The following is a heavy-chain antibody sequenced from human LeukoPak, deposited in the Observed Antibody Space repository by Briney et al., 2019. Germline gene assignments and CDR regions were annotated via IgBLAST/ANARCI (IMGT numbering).Heavy chain of an antibody. J-gene: IGHJ4*02. CDR3: ARGRRDTQYQVFDY. V-gene: IGHV3-7*01. D-gene: IGHD2-2*01. Sequence: GGSLRLSCAASGFTFSSYSMDWVRQAPGKGLEWVANIKEDGSEKYYVDSVKGRFTISRDNAKNSLYLQMSRLRDEDTAVYYCARGRRDTQYQVFDYWGQGSLVTVSS. CDR1: GFTFSSYS. CDR2: IKEDGSEK.